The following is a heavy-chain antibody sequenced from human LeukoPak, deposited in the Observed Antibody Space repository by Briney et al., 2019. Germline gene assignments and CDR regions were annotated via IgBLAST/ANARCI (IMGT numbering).Heavy chain of an antibody. V-gene: IGHV3-33*06. CDR2: IWYDGSNK. Sequence: GSLRLSFAASGFTFSSYGMHWVRQAPGKGLEWVAVIWYDGSNKYYSDSVKGRFTISRDNSKNTLYLQMNSLRAEDTAVYYCAKGGYSGYDLRFDYWGQGTLVTVSS. D-gene: IGHD5-12*01. J-gene: IGHJ4*02. CDR1: GFTFSSYG. CDR3: AKGGYSGYDLRFDY.